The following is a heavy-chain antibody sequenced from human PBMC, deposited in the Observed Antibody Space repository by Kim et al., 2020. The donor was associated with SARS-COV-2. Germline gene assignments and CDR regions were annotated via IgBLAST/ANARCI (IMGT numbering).Heavy chain of an antibody. CDR2: IYWDDDK. Sequence: SGPTLVNPTQTLTLTCTFSGFSLSTSGVSVGWIRQPTGKALEWLALIYWDDDKRYSPSLKSRLTITKDTPNNQVVLTMTNMDPVDTATYYCAHVAYYDSSRYTTTSFDYWGQGTLVTVSS. CDR3: AHVAYYDSSRYTTTSFDY. CDR1: GFSLSTSGVS. V-gene: IGHV2-5*02. J-gene: IGHJ4*02. D-gene: IGHD3-22*01.